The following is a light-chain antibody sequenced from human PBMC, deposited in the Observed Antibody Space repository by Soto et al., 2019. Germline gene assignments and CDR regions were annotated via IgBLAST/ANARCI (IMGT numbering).Light chain of an antibody. J-gene: IGKJ1*01. V-gene: IGKV1-39*01. CDR2: GAS. CDR1: QSINNY. CDR3: QHRFSWPPA. Sequence: DIQMTQSPSSLSASVGDRVTITCRASQSINNYLSWYQQKPGKAPNLLIFGASTLQSGVPSRFSGSGSGTEFTLTISSLQPEDFAVYYCQHRFSWPPAFGQGTKVDIK.